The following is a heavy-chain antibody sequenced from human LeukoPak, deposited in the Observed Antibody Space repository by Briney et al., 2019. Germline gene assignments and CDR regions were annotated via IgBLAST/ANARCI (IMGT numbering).Heavy chain of an antibody. CDR2: IYSGGTT. Sequence: GGSLRLSCAASGFAVSSNYMSWVRQAPGKGLEWVSVIYSGGTTYYADSVKGRFTLTRDNSKNTPYLQMNSLRAEDTAVYYCARNKRAGANIYYYYMDVWGKGTTVTVSS. CDR1: GFAVSSNY. CDR3: ARNKRAGANIYYYYMDV. V-gene: IGHV3-53*01. D-gene: IGHD1-26*01. J-gene: IGHJ6*03.